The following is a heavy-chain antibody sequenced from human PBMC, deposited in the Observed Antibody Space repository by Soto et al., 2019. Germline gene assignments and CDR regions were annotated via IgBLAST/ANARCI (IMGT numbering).Heavy chain of an antibody. CDR2: ISSSSSYI. CDR3: ARGLSYYDSSGYYSP. D-gene: IGHD3-22*01. J-gene: IGHJ5*02. Sequence: EVQLVESGGGLVKPGGSLRLSCAASGFTFSSYSMNWVRQAPGKGLEWVSSISSSSSYIYYADSVKGQFTISRDNAKNSLYLQMNSMRAEDTAVYYFARGLSYYDSSGYYSPWGQGTLVTVSS. CDR1: GFTFSSYS. V-gene: IGHV3-21*01.